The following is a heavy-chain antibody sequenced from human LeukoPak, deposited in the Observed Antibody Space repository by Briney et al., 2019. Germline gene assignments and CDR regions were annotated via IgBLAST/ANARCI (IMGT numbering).Heavy chain of an antibody. CDR2: ISAYNGNT. CDR1: GYTFTNYV. CDR3: ARTRTGWFFYDY. Sequence: EASVKVSCKASGYTFTNYVFTWVRQAPGQGLEWMGWISAYNGNTNYAQKLQGRVTMTTDTSTSTAYMELRSLRSDDTAVYYCARTRTGWFFYDYWGQGTLVTVSS. V-gene: IGHV1-18*01. J-gene: IGHJ4*02. D-gene: IGHD6-19*01.